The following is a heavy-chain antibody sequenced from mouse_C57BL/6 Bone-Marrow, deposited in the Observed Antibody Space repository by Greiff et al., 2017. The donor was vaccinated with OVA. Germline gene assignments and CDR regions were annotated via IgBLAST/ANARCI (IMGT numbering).Heavy chain of an antibody. V-gene: IGHV1-59*01. CDR1: GYTFTSYW. CDR3: ARDRYYAMDY. J-gene: IGHJ4*01. Sequence: VQLQQPGAELVRPGTSVKLSCKASGYTFTSYWMHWVKQRPGQGLEWIGVIDPSDSYTNYNQKFKGKATLTVDTSSSTAYMQLSSLTSEDSAVYYCARDRYYAMDYWGQGTSVTVSS. CDR2: IDPSDSYT.